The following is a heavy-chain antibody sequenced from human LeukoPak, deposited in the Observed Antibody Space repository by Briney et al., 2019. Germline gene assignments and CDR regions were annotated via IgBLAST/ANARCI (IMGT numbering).Heavy chain of an antibody. CDR2: IYSDGRT. J-gene: IGHJ4*02. V-gene: IGHV3-53*01. D-gene: IGHD2-15*01. CDR3: AKAGRDIVVVVAAIYFDY. Sequence: GGSLRLSCAASGFTVSSNYMSWVRQAPGKGLEWVSVIYSDGRTYYADSVKGRFTISRDNSKNTLYLETNSLRAEDTAVYYCAKAGRDIVVVVAAIYFDYWGQGTLVTVSS. CDR1: GFTVSSNY.